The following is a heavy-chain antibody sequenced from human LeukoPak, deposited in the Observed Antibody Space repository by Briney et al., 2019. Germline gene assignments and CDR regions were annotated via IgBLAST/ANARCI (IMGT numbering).Heavy chain of an antibody. D-gene: IGHD5-18*01. J-gene: IGHJ4*02. CDR1: GGSISSYY. V-gene: IGHV4-4*07. Sequence: SETLSLTCTVSGGSISSYYWSWIRQPAGKGLEWIGRIYTSGSTNYNPSLKSRVTISVDTSKNQFSLKLSSVTAADTAVYYCARLLTTPRGYSYGYPDYWGQGTLVTVSS. CDR2: IYTSGST. CDR3: ARLLTTPRGYSYGYPDY.